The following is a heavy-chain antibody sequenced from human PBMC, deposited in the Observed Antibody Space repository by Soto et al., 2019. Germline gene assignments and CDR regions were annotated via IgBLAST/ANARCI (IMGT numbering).Heavy chain of an antibody. CDR3: ATRRDGYNYYFEY. V-gene: IGHV4-59*08. CDR1: GGSISSYY. D-gene: IGHD5-12*01. Sequence: QVQLQESGPGLVKPSETLSLTCTVSGGSISSYYWSWIRQPPGRGLEWIGYIYYSGSTNYNPSLKRRVTISVDTSTNQVSLRLSSVTAADTAVYYCATRRDGYNYYFEYWGQGPLVTVSS. CDR2: IYYSGST. J-gene: IGHJ4*02.